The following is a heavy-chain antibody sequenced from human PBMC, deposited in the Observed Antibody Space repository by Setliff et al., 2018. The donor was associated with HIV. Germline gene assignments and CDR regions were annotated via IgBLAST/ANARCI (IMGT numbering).Heavy chain of an antibody. CDR3: ARALGGSGNYRTQRD. CDR2: IKEDGSER. Sequence: ETLSLSCAASGFSFSSHWMSWVRQAPGKGLEWVANIKEDGSERYYADSVKGRFIISRDNAEKSLYLHMDSLRVEDSGVYYCARALGGSGNYRTQRDWGHGTLVTVSS. V-gene: IGHV3-7*01. J-gene: IGHJ4*01. CDR1: GFSFSSHW. D-gene: IGHD3-16*01.